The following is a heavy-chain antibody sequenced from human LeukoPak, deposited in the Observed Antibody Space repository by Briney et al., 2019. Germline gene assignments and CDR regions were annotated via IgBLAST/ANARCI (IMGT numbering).Heavy chain of an antibody. CDR3: ARAPGGGYSYGFDYYYYGMDV. D-gene: IGHD5-18*01. J-gene: IGHJ6*02. CDR1: GGSISSYY. CDR2: IYYSGST. V-gene: IGHV4-59*01. Sequence: SETLSLTCTVSGGSISSYYWSWIRQPPGKGLEWIGYIYYSGSTNYNPSLKSRVTISVDTPKNQFSLKLSSVTAADTAVYYCARAPGGGYSYGFDYYYYGMDVWGQGTTVTVSS.